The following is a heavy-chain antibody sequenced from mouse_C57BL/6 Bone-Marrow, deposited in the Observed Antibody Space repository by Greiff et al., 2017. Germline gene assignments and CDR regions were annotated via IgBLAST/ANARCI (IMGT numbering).Heavy chain of an antibody. J-gene: IGHJ2*01. CDR1: GYTFTSYW. V-gene: IGHV1-50*01. CDR3: ARGRSNYCFDY. CDR2: IDPSDSYT. D-gene: IGHD2-5*01. Sequence: VKLMESGAELVKPGASVKLSCKASGYTFTSYWMQWVKQRPGQGLEWIGEIDPSDSYTNSNQKFKGKATLTVDTSSSTAYMQLSSLTSEDSAVYYCARGRSNYCFDYWGQGTTLTVSS.